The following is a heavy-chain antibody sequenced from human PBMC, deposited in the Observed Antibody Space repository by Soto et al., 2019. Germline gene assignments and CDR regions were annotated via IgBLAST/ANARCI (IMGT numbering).Heavy chain of an antibody. J-gene: IGHJ3*02. Sequence: PSETLSLTCIVSGDSMRSDSYYWGWIRQPPGKGLEWMGSISYSGRTYYSPSFKSRVTISVDTSKKQFSLKLSSVTAADTAVYYCARVLEMATNGVGGDVFHIWGQGTMVTVAS. V-gene: IGHV4-39*02. CDR3: ARVLEMATNGVGGDVFHI. CDR2: ISYSGRT. CDR1: GDSMRSDSYY. D-gene: IGHD5-12*01.